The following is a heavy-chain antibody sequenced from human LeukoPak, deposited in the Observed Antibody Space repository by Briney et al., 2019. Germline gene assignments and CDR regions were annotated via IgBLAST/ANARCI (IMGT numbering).Heavy chain of an antibody. V-gene: IGHV1-2*02. CDR2: INPNSGGT. CDR3: AAEMATITDPLFDY. CDR1: GYTFTGYY. D-gene: IGHD5-24*01. J-gene: IGHJ4*02. Sequence: ASVKVSCKASGYTFTGYYMHWVRQAPGQGLEWMGWINPNSGGTNYAQKFQGRVTMTRDTSISTAYMELSRLRSDDTAVYYCAAEMATITDPLFDYWGQGTLVTVSS.